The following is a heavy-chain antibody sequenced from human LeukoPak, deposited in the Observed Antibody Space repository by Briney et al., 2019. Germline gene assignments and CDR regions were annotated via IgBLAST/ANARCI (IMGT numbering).Heavy chain of an antibody. CDR3: ARRDIVVVPAAIFGAFDI. V-gene: IGHV3-23*01. Sequence: RPGGSQRLSCAASGFTFSSYGMSWVRQAPGKGLEWVSAISGSGGSTYYADSVKGRFTISRDNSKNTLYLQMNSLRAEDTAVYYCARRDIVVVPAAIFGAFDIWGQGTMVTVSS. D-gene: IGHD2-2*02. CDR1: GFTFSSYG. CDR2: ISGSGGST. J-gene: IGHJ3*02.